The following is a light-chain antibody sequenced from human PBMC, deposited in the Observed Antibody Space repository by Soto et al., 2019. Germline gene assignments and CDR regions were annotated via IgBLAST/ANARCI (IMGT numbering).Light chain of an antibody. CDR1: QSVSNNY. Sequence: DIVLTQSPGTLSLSPGERATLSCRASQSVSNNYLAWYQQKPGQAPRLLIYGASSRATGIPDRFSSSGGGTDFTLTISRLEPEDFAVYYCQQYGSSPPITFGQGTRLEIK. CDR3: QQYGSSPPIT. V-gene: IGKV3-20*01. CDR2: GAS. J-gene: IGKJ5*01.